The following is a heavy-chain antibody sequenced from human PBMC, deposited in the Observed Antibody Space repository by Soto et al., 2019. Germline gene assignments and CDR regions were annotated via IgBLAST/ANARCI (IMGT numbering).Heavy chain of an antibody. CDR3: AKASSSGWWDPFDL. J-gene: IGHJ3*01. Sequence: GGSLRLSCAASGFTVSANYMSWVRQAPGKGLEWVSVIDSEGDTFYADSVKGRFTISRDDSTNTLYLQMNILRAEDTAVYFCAKASSSGWWDPFDLWGQGTMVTVSS. CDR1: GFTVSANY. D-gene: IGHD6-19*01. V-gene: IGHV3-66*01. CDR2: IDSEGDT.